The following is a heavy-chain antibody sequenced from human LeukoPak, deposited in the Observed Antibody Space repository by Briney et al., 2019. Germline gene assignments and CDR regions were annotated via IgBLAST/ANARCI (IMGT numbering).Heavy chain of an antibody. V-gene: IGHV3-7*01. Sequence: GGSLRLPCAASGYTFSSYWMSWVRQAPGRGLELVANIKQDGSEKYYVDSVKGRFTISRDNAKNSLYLQMNSLRAEDTAVHYCARAQPDYGSGSYYNNYWGQGTLVTVSS. CDR1: GYTFSSYW. CDR3: ARAQPDYGSGSYYNNY. J-gene: IGHJ4*02. D-gene: IGHD3-10*01. CDR2: IKQDGSEK.